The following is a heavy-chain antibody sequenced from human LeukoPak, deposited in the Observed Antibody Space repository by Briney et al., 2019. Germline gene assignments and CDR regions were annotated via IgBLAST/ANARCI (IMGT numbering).Heavy chain of an antibody. Sequence: GGSLRLSCVGSGLSFSSYWMSWFRQAPGKGLEWVANMNGDGSNIYYVDSVRGRFTISRDNAKNSLYLQKSSLRAEDTAVYYCARDPGYGAVDYWGQGTLITVSS. D-gene: IGHD5-18*01. V-gene: IGHV3-7*03. J-gene: IGHJ4*02. CDR1: GLSFSSYW. CDR3: ARDPGYGAVDY. CDR2: MNGDGSNI.